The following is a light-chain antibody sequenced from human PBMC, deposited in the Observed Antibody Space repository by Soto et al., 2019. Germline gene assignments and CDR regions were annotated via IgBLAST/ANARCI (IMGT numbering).Light chain of an antibody. CDR1: QSVGSNY. CDR2: GAS. J-gene: IGKJ1*01. V-gene: IGKV3-20*01. CDR3: QQYGSSIQT. Sequence: EIVLTQFPGTLSLSPGERATLSCRASQSVGSNYLAWYQQRPGQPPNLLIFGASHRAPDIPDRFSGSGSGTDFTLTICRLEPEDFAVYYCQQYGSSIQTFGQGTEVEIK.